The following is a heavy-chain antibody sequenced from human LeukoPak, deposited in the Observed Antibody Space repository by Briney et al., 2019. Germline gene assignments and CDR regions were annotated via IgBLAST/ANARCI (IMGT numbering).Heavy chain of an antibody. CDR3: ARDDCTTTTCYGA. Sequence: GGSLRLSCAAAGFTFSSYGMHWVRQAPGKGLEWVAAISYDGSNRYYADSVKGRFTISRDISKKTLYLQMNSLITEDTAVYHCARDDCTTTTCYGAWGQGTQVTVSS. J-gene: IGHJ4*02. CDR1: GFTFSSYG. D-gene: IGHD2-2*01. V-gene: IGHV3-30*03. CDR2: ISYDGSNR.